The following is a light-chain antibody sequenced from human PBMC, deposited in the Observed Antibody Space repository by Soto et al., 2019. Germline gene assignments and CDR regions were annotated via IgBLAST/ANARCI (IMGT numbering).Light chain of an antibody. CDR2: GSI. J-gene: IGLJ2*01. Sequence: QSVLTQPPSVSGTPGQRVTISCSGSSSNIGSHYVHWYQHVPGTAPKLLIYGSIQRPSGVPDRFSGSKSGTSASLAISGLRSEDEADYYCAAWDASLRGPLFGGGTKVTVL. CDR1: SSNIGSHY. V-gene: IGLV1-47*01. CDR3: AAWDASLRGPL.